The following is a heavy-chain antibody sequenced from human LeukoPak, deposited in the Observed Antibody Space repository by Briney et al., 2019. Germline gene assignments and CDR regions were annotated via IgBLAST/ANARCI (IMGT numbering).Heavy chain of an antibody. J-gene: IGHJ3*01. V-gene: IGHV1-18*01. CDR3: VRARGCSNCVLTDGFDS. Sequence: ASVKVSCKASGRLFTSYGIAWVRQAPGEGLEWVGWISNFDGDTKVAENLQGRVTLTTDSSTSTAYMVLTNLKFDDTAVYYCVRARGCSNCVLTDGFDSWGQGTKFTVFS. D-gene: IGHD6-13*01. CDR1: GRLFTSYG. CDR2: ISNFDGDT.